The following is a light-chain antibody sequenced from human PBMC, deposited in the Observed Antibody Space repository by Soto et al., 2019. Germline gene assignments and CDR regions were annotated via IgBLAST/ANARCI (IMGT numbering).Light chain of an antibody. CDR2: EVS. J-gene: IGLJ1*01. CDR1: SSDVGGYKY. V-gene: IGLV2-14*01. Sequence: QSALTQPASVSGSPGQSITISCTGTSSDVGGYKYVSWHQLHPGKAPKLIIYEVSNRPSGVSNRFSGSKSGNTASLTISGLQAEDEAGYYCSSYSRSTAYVFGTGTKVTVL. CDR3: SSYSRSTAYV.